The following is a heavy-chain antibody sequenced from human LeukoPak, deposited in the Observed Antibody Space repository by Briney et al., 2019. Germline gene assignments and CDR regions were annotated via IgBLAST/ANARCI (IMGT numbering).Heavy chain of an antibody. CDR3: AASITMVRGVLDP. D-gene: IGHD3-10*01. V-gene: IGHV1-69*04. J-gene: IGHJ5*02. Sequence: VASVKVSCKASGGTFSSYAISWVRQAPGQGLEWMGRIIPILGIANYAQKFQGRVTITADKSTSTAYMELSSLRSEDTAVYHCAASITMVRGVLDPWGQGTLVTVSS. CDR2: IIPILGIA. CDR1: GGTFSSYA.